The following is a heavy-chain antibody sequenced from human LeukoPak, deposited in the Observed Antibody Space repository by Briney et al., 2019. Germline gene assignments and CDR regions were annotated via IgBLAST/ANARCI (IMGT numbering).Heavy chain of an antibody. CDR2: INPNSGGT. D-gene: IGHD5-18*01. CDR3: AREKLDTAMVKYNRFDP. CDR1: GYTFTGYY. J-gene: IGHJ5*02. Sequence: GPVKVSCKASGYTFTGYYMHWVRQAPGQGLEWMGWINPNSGGTNYAQKFQGRVTMTRDTSISTAYMELSWLRSDDTAVYYCAREKLDTAMVKYNRFDPWGQGTPVTVSS. V-gene: IGHV1-2*02.